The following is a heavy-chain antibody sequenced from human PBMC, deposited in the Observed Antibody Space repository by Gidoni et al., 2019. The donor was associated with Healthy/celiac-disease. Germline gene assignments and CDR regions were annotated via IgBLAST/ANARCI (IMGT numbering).Heavy chain of an antibody. CDR3: ARVLNSGSNDY. Sequence: QVQLVQSGAEVKKPGSAVKVSCKASVGTFSSYAISRVRPAPGQGLEWMGGIIPIFGTANYAQKFQGRVTITADESTSTAYMELSSLRSEDTAVYYCARVLNSGSNDYWGQGTLVTVSS. D-gene: IGHD3-22*01. CDR2: IIPIFGTA. J-gene: IGHJ4*02. CDR1: VGTFSSYA. V-gene: IGHV1-69*01.